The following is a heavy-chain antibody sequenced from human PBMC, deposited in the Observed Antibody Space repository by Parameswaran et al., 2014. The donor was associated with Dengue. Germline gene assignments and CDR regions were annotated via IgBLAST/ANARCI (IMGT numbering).Heavy chain of an antibody. CDR3: ARQLAGYDIWSGPAFVDS. V-gene: IGHV4-39*01. D-gene: IGHD3/OR15-3a*01. J-gene: IGHJ4*02. Sequence: WIRQPPGKGLEWVGTIYYTGTTYYNSSLKSRLTISVDTSTKQYSLKLTPVTAADTAVYYCARQLAGYDIWSGPAFVDSWGQETLVTVSS. CDR2: IYYTGTT.